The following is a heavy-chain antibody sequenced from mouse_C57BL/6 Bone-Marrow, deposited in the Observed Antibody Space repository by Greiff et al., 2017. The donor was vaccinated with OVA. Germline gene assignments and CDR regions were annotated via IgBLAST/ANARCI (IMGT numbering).Heavy chain of an antibody. J-gene: IGHJ3*01. CDR2: INPYNGGT. CDR3: ARERDY. Sequence: EVQRVESGPVLVKPGASVKMSCKASGYTFTDYYMNWVKQSHGKSLEWIGVINPYNGGTSYNQKFKGKATLTVDKSSSTAYMELNSLTSEDSAVYYCARERDYWGQGTLVTVSA. V-gene: IGHV1-19*01. CDR1: GYTFTDYY. D-gene: IGHD3-3*01.